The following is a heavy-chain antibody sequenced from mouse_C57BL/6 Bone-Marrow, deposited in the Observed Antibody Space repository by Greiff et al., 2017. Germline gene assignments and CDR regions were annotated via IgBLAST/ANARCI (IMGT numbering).Heavy chain of an antibody. CDR3: AIYDGYFPWFAY. J-gene: IGHJ3*01. CDR1: GYTFTSYG. V-gene: IGHV1-81*01. Sequence: VKLQQSGAELARPGASVKLSCKASGYTFTSYGISWVKQRTGQGLEWIGEIYPRSGNTYYNEKFKGKATLTADKSSSTAYMELRSLTSEDSAVYFCAIYDGYFPWFAYWGQGTLVTVSA. D-gene: IGHD2-3*01. CDR2: IYPRSGNT.